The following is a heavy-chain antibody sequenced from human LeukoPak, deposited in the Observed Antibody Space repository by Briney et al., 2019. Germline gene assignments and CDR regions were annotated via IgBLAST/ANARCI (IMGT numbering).Heavy chain of an antibody. CDR2: FDPEDGET. CDR3: ATPIRTPGAFDL. J-gene: IGHJ3*01. Sequence: GASVKVSCKVSGYILTDLSMHWVRQAPGKGLKWMGGFDPEDGETIYAQKFQARVTMTEDTSAHTVYMELSSLRSEDTAVYYCATPIRTPGAFDLWGQGTMVTVSS. V-gene: IGHV1-24*01. CDR1: GYILTDLS.